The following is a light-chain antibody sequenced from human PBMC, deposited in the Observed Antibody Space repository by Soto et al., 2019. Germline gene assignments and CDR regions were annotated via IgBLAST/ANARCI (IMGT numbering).Light chain of an antibody. CDR1: QSISTN. J-gene: IGKJ5*01. Sequence: EVVMTQSPATLSVSPGERATLSCRASQSISTNLAWYQQKHGQAPRLLIYAASARATGIPARFSGSGSGTEFTLTISSLQSEDFAVYYCQQYDNWPPITFGQGTRLEIK. CDR2: AAS. V-gene: IGKV3-15*01. CDR3: QQYDNWPPIT.